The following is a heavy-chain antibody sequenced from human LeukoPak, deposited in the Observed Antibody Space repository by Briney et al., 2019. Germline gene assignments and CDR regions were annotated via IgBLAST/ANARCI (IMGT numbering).Heavy chain of an antibody. Sequence: LSLTCTVSGGSISSSSYYWGWIRQPPGKGLEWVSYISSSGRTIYYADSVKGRFTISRDNAKNSLYLQMNSLRAEDTAVYYCARDLRGAFDYWGQGTLVTVSS. CDR2: ISSSGRTI. CDR1: GGSISSSSYY. V-gene: IGHV3-11*04. D-gene: IGHD3-16*01. CDR3: ARDLRGAFDY. J-gene: IGHJ4*02.